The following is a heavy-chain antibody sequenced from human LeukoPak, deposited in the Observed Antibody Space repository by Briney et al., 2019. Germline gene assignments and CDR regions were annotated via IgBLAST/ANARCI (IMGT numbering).Heavy chain of an antibody. D-gene: IGHD3-3*01. CDR2: INAGNGNT. CDR3: ARAYVLRFLEWLSALDY. Sequence: VASVKVSCKASGYTFTSYAMHWVRQAPGQRLEWMGWINAGNGNTKYSQKFQGRVTITRDTSASTAYMELSSLGSEDTAVYYCARAYVLRFLEWLSALDYWGQGTLVTVSS. J-gene: IGHJ4*02. V-gene: IGHV1-3*01. CDR1: GYTFTSYA.